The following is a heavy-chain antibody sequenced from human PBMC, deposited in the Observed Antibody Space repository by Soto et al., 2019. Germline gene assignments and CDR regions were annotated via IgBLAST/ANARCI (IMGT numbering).Heavy chain of an antibody. J-gene: IGHJ4*02. CDR1: GVSLSTGGVG. Sequence: QITLKESGPTLVKPTQTLTLTCNVSGVSLSTGGVGVGWIRQPPGKALEWLALIYWDDDQRSSPSLNSRLTLSKDPSKTQVVLTMTHMAPEDTATYYCAHMRAAKFDYWGQGTLVTVSS. CDR3: AHMRAAKFDY. CDR2: IYWDDDQ. V-gene: IGHV2-5*02. D-gene: IGHD2-15*01.